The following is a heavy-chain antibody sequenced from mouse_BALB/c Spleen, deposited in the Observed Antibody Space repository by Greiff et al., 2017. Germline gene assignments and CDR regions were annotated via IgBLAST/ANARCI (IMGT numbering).Heavy chain of an antibody. V-gene: IGHV14-3*02. CDR2: IDPANGNT. Sequence: VQLQQSGAELVKPGASVKLSCTASGFNIKDPYMHWVKQRPEQGLEWIGRIDPANGNTKYDPKFQGKATITADTSSNTAYLQLSSLTSEDTAVYYCARSDYYGSDYWGQGTTLTVSS. CDR1: GFNIKDPY. D-gene: IGHD1-1*01. J-gene: IGHJ2*01. CDR3: ARSDYYGSDY.